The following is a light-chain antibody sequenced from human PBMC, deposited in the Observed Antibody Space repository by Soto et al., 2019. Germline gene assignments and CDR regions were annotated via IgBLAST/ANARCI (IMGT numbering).Light chain of an antibody. CDR3: CSYTVSTTFV. V-gene: IGLV2-14*01. CDR2: EVS. Sequence: QSALTQPASVSGSPGQSITISCTGTSSDVGAYNHVSWYQHHPGKAPKLMTYEVSNRPSGLSDRFSGSKSGNTASLTISGLQAEDEADYYCCSYTVSTTFVFGSGTKVTVL. CDR1: SSDVGAYNH. J-gene: IGLJ1*01.